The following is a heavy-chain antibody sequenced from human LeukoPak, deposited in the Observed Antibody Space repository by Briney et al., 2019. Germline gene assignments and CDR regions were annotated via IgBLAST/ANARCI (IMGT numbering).Heavy chain of an antibody. CDR3: ARDHNYAFDN. J-gene: IGHJ4*02. D-gene: IGHD1-1*01. Sequence: GGSLRLSCAASVFTFSDYIMNWVRQAPGRGLEWISYIGLSSGKTKYADSVMGRFTIYGDNAKNSLYLQMNSLRVEDTAVYFCARDHNYAFDNWGQGILVTVSS. V-gene: IGHV3-48*04. CDR2: IGLSSGKT. CDR1: VFTFSDYI.